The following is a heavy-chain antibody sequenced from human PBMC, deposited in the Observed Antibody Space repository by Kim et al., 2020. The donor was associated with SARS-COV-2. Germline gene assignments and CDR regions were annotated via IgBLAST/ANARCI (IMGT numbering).Heavy chain of an antibody. Sequence: GGSLRLSCAASGFTFSSYAMSWVRQAPGKGLEWVSAISGGGGSTYYADSVKGRFTISRDNSKNTLYLQMNSLRAEDTAVYYCAKYDFWSGSYLVTDNFALDYWGQGTLVTVSS. CDR1: GFTFSSYA. V-gene: IGHV3-23*01. D-gene: IGHD3-3*01. CDR2: ISGGGGST. J-gene: IGHJ4*02. CDR3: AKYDFWSGSYLVTDNFALDY.